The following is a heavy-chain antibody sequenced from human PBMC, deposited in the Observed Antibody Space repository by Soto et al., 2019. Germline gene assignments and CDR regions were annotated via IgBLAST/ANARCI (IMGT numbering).Heavy chain of an antibody. Sequence: GESLKISCKASGYNFTAFWIHWVRQMPGKGLEWLGKIDPSDSYTNYSPSFEGHVTISTDNSITTAYLQWSSLRASDTALYFCARVHKNWFDSWAQGTMVAVSS. J-gene: IGHJ5*01. CDR2: IDPSDSYT. V-gene: IGHV5-10-1*01. CDR3: ARVHKNWFDS. CDR1: GYNFTAFW.